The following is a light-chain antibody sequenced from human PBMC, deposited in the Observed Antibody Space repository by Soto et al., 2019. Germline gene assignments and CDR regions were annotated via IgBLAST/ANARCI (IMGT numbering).Light chain of an antibody. CDR3: QQYDNLPLT. CDR2: DAS. V-gene: IGKV1-33*01. Sequence: RNKTPCSLCESGGDRVKINRQASQDIKNYLNWYQQKSGKAPKLLIYDASDLETGVPSRFSGSGSGTDFTFTINSLQPEDIATYYCQQYDNLPLTFGGGTKVDIK. J-gene: IGKJ4*01. CDR1: QDIKNY.